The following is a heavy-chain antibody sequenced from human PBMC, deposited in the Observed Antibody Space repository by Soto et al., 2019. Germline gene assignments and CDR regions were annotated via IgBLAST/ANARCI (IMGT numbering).Heavy chain of an antibody. CDR2: IYYSGST. CDR3: ARDLSWFDP. V-gene: IGHV4-61*01. J-gene: IGHJ5*02. Sequence: SETLSLTCTVSGGSVSSGSYYWSWIRQPPGKGLGWIGYIYYSGSTNYNPSLKSRVTISVHTSKNQFSLKLSSVTAADTAVYYCARDLSWFDPWGQGTLVTVSS. CDR1: GGSVSSGSYY.